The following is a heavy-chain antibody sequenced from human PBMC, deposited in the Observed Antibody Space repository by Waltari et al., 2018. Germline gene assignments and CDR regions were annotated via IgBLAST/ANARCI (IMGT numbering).Heavy chain of an antibody. CDR2: FDPEDGET. Sequence: QAQLVQSGAEVKTPGASVKVSCKVSGYTLTELSMHWVRQDPGKGLEWMGGFDPEDGETIYAQKFQGRVTMTEDTSTDTAYMELSSLRSEDTAVYYCAKLPGIAVAGTTSDYWGQGTLVTVSS. D-gene: IGHD6-19*01. V-gene: IGHV1-24*01. CDR3: AKLPGIAVAGTTSDY. J-gene: IGHJ4*02. CDR1: GYTLTELS.